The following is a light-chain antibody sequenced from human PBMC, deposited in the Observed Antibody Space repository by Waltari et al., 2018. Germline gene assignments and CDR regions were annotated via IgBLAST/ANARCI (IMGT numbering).Light chain of an antibody. CDR3: QTWDSSSYV. CDR2: EDT. J-gene: IGLJ1*01. CDR1: NLGDTY. V-gene: IGLV3-1*01. Sequence: SYELTQPPSVSVSPGQAVSITCSGKNLGDTYVNWYQQKAGQSPVLVIYEDTKRPSGNPGRLSASNSGNTATLTISETQAMDEADYYCQTWDSSSYVCGTGTTVTVL.